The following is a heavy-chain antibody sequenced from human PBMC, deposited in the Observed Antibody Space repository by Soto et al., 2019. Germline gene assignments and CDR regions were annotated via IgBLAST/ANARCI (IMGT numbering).Heavy chain of an antibody. J-gene: IGHJ6*02. CDR2: INPRFGDT. D-gene: IGHD3-10*01. CDR3: ARNMDYYYGPGSGNGHGF. Sequence: QVQLVQSGAELKEPGDSVRVSCEASGYTFTAYYIHWVRQAPGQGLEWMGWINPRFGDTSYAQDFQGRVSMTRDTSSSTVYMELSRLTPADTAIYYCARNMDYYYGPGSGNGHGFWGQGTTVTVSS. CDR1: GYTFTAYY. V-gene: IGHV1-2*02.